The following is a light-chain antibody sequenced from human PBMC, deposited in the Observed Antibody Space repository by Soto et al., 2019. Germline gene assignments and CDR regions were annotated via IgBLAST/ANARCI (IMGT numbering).Light chain of an antibody. CDR2: AAS. J-gene: IGKJ4*01. CDR3: QHLNSYPRALA. V-gene: IGKV1-9*01. Sequence: DIQLTQSPSFLSASVGDRVTITCRASQGIRSFLAWYQQKAGQAPKLLIYAASTLESGVSLRFSGSGSGTDFTLTISSLQPEDVATYYCQHLNSYPRALAFGGGTKV. CDR1: QGIRSF.